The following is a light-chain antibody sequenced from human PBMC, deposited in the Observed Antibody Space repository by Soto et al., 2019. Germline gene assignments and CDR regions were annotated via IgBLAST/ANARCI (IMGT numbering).Light chain of an antibody. CDR3: GRWDRRLRTNA. V-gene: IGLV1-51*01. Sequence: QSFLTQPPSVSAAPGQQGPISCSRSISNIGNDSVSWYQQLPVTAPKLLIYDNNKRAAGIPDRFSGSESGTSATLGITGLQTGDEADYYCGRWDRRLRTNAFRTGTKVIVL. J-gene: IGLJ1*01. CDR2: DNN. CDR1: ISNIGNDS.